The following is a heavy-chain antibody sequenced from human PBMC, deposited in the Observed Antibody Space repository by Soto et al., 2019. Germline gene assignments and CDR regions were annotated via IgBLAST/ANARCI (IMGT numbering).Heavy chain of an antibody. V-gene: IGHV3-53*02. D-gene: IGHD3-10*01. Sequence: EVQLVETGGGLIQPGGSLRLSCAASGFTVSSTYMTWVHQAPGKGLEWVSFIFGGDTTYYADSVKGRFTISRDNSKNTLYLQMNSLRAEDTAVYFCARDGGSGSYSQDSYYYGMDVWGQGTTVTVSS. CDR1: GFTVSSTY. CDR2: IFGGDTT. J-gene: IGHJ6*02. CDR3: ARDGGSGSYSQDSYYYGMDV.